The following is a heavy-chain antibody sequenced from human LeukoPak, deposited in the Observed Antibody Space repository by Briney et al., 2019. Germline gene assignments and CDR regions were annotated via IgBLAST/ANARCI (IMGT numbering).Heavy chain of an antibody. CDR3: ARVRYYYDSSGYYYYYYYYMDV. CDR2: IYYSVGT. CDR1: GGSISSYY. D-gene: IGHD3-22*01. Sequence: SETLSLTCTGSGGSISSYYWSWIRQPPGKGLEWIGYIYYSVGTNYNPSLKSRVTISVDTSKNQFSLKLSSVTAADTAVYYCARVRYYYDSSGYYYYYYYYMDVWGKGTTVTISS. V-gene: IGHV4-59*01. J-gene: IGHJ6*03.